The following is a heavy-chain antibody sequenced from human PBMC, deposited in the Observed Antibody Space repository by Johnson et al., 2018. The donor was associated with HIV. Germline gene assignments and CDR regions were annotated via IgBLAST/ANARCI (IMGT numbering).Heavy chain of an antibody. V-gene: IGHV3-66*01. CDR1: GFTVSSNY. Sequence: VQLVESGGGLVQPGGSLRLSCAASGFTVSSNYMSWVRQAPGKGLEWVSVIYSAGHTYYADSVKGRFPISRDNSKNSLFLQMNRLRVEDTAVYYCAKEDPITMIPRYAFDIWGQGTMVTVSP. CDR2: IYSAGHT. CDR3: AKEDPITMIPRYAFDI. J-gene: IGHJ3*02. D-gene: IGHD3-22*01.